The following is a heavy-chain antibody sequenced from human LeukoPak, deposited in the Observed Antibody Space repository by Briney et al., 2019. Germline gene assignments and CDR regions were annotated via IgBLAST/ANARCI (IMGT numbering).Heavy chain of an antibody. J-gene: IGHJ4*02. CDR2: IIPIFGTA. D-gene: IGHD3-10*01. CDR3: ARGARGSGSYYGY. Sequence: SVKASCKASGYTFTDFGISWVRQAPGQGLEWMGGIIPIFGTANYAQKFQGRVTITADKSTSTAYMELSSLRSEDTAVYYCARGARGSGSYYGYWGQGTLVTVSS. CDR1: GYTFTDFG. V-gene: IGHV1-69*06.